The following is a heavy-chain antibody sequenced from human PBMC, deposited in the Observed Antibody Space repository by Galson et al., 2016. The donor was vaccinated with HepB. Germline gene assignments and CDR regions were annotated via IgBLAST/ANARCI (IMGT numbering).Heavy chain of an antibody. D-gene: IGHD3-10*01. CDR1: GFTFSSHW. J-gene: IGHJ6*02. CDR3: ARRLNMIRAVGWGYGMDV. V-gene: IGHV3-7*01. CDR2: IKEDGSDK. Sequence: SLRLSCAASGFTFSSHWMTWVRQAPGKGPEWVASIKEDGSDKPYEDSVRGRFTISRDNAKNPLYLQMNSLRVEDTAVYYCARRLNMIRAVGWGYGMDVWGQGTTVTVSS.